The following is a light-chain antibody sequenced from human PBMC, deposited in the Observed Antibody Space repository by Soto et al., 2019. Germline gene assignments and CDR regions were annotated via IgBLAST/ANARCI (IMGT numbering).Light chain of an antibody. CDR1: QSVSSY. CDR3: QQRSNWPPVT. V-gene: IGKV3-11*01. Sequence: EIVWTQSPATLSLSPGERATLSCRASQSVSSYLAWYQQKPGQAPRLLIYDASNRATGITARYSGSGYGTGFTLTISSLEPEDFAIYYCQQRSNWPPVTFGGGTKVEIK. CDR2: DAS. J-gene: IGKJ4*01.